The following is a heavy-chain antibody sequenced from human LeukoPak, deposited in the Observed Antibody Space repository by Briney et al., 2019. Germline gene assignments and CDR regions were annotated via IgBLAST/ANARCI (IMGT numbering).Heavy chain of an antibody. Sequence: PGGSLRLSCAASGFTFSSYATSWVRQAPGKGLEWVSAISGSGGSTYYADSVKGRFTISRDNSKNTLYLQMNSLRAEDTAVYYCAKDPAFIWSGSRDYFDYWGQGTLVTVSS. V-gene: IGHV3-23*01. CDR3: AKDPAFIWSGSRDYFDY. CDR2: ISGSGGST. D-gene: IGHD3-3*01. CDR1: GFTFSSYA. J-gene: IGHJ4*02.